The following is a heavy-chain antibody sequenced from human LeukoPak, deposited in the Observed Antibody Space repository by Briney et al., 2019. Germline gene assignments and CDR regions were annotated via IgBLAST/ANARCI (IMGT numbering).Heavy chain of an antibody. J-gene: IGHJ4*02. Sequence: SETLSLTCAVSDDSFSSHYWTWIRQPPGKGLEWIGYISYIGSTNYNPSLKSRVTISIDTSKNQFSLKLSSVTAADTAVYYCARGGYSYGLDYWGQGTLVTVSS. CDR2: ISYIGST. D-gene: IGHD5-18*01. V-gene: IGHV4-59*11. CDR3: ARGGYSYGLDY. CDR1: DDSFSSHY.